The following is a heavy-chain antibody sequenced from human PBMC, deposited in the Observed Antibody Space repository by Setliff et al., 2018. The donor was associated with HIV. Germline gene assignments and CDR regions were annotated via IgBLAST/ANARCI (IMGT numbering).Heavy chain of an antibody. CDR3: AKDHHALYIAVAGTPYK. D-gene: IGHD6-19*01. CDR2: IKSRAHGGTT. V-gene: IGHV3-15*06. Sequence: GGSLRLSCVGSGFTFSKTWMSWVRQAPGKGLEWIGRIKSRAHGGTTNYAARVKGRFTISRDDSKNTVSLQMNSLTVEDTAKYFCAKDHHALYIAVAGTPYKWGQGTLVTVSS. J-gene: IGHJ1*01. CDR1: GFTFSKTW.